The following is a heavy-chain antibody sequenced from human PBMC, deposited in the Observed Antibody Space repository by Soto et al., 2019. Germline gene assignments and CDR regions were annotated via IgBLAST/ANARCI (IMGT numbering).Heavy chain of an antibody. CDR3: IFITMIRGVLGY. CDR1: GFTFSNAW. D-gene: IGHD3-10*01. V-gene: IGHV3-15*01. CDR2: IKSNTDGGTT. J-gene: IGHJ4*02. Sequence: GGSLRLSCAASGFTFSNAWMSWVRQAPGKGLEWVGLIKSNTDGGTTDYAAPVKGRFTISRDDSKNTLYLQMNSLKTEDTAVYYCIFITMIRGVLGYWGQGTLVTVSS.